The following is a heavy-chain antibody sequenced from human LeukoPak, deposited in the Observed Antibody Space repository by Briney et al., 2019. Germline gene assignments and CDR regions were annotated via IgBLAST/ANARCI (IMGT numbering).Heavy chain of an antibody. V-gene: IGHV4-59*01. J-gene: IGHJ6*03. CDR2: IYYSGST. CDR1: GGSISSYY. CDR3: ARGSDYDILTGIYYMDV. D-gene: IGHD3-9*01. Sequence: SETLSLTCTVSGGSISSYYWSWIRQPPGKGLEWSGYIYYSGSTNYNPSLKSRVTISVDTSKNQFSLKLSSVTAADTAVYYCARGSDYDILTGIYYMDVWGKGTTVTVSS.